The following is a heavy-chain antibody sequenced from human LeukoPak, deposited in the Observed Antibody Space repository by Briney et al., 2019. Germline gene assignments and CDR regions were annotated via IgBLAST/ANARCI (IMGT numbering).Heavy chain of an antibody. J-gene: IGHJ6*02. CDR2: IIPIFGTA. Sequence: GSSVKVSCKASGGTFSSYAISWVRQAPGQGLEWMGGIIPIFGTANYAQKFQGRVTITADESTSTAYMELSSLRSEDTAVYYCARDIGSGSSFLYYGMDVWGQGTTVTVSS. V-gene: IGHV1-69*01. D-gene: IGHD6-6*01. CDR1: GGTFSSYA. CDR3: ARDIGSGSSFLYYGMDV.